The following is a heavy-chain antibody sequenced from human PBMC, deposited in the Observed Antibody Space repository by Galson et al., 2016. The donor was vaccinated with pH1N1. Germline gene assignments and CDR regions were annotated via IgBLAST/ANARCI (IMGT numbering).Heavy chain of an antibody. CDR1: GFSLNSSGMG. CDR2: IYWDDDK. V-gene: IGHV2-5*02. J-gene: IGHJ3*01. Sequence: PALVKPTQTLTLTCTFSGFSLNSSGMGVGWICQPPGKALEWLALIYWDDDKRYSPSLKTRLTINKDTSKNQVVLMMTNMDPVDTATYYCAHREVMITNAFDFWGQGTMVTVSS. D-gene: IGHD3-16*01. CDR3: AHREVMITNAFDF.